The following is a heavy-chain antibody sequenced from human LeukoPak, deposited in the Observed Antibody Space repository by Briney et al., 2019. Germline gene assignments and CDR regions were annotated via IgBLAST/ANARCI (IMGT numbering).Heavy chain of an antibody. CDR3: GDLGDYRVG. CDR2: VKSKTDGGTT. J-gene: IGHJ4*02. V-gene: IGHV3-15*01. CDR1: GFTFSNAW. D-gene: IGHD4-17*01. Sequence: AGGSLRLSCAASGFTFSNAWMSWVRQAPGKGLEWVGRVKSKTDGGTTEYAAPVKGRFTTSRDDSKSTLFLQMNSLKLEDTAVYYCGDLGDYRVGWGQGTLVTVSS.